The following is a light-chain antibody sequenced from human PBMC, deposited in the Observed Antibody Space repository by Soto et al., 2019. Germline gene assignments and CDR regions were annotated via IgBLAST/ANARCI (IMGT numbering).Light chain of an antibody. J-gene: IGKJ4*01. CDR2: GAS. V-gene: IGKV3-15*01. CDR1: QSVSSN. Sequence: EIVMTQSPATLSVSSGERATLSCRASQSVSSNLAWYQQKPGQAPRLLIYGASTRATGIPARFSGSGSGTEFTLTISSLQSEDFAVYYCQQYNNWPPLTFGGGNKVEIK. CDR3: QQYNNWPPLT.